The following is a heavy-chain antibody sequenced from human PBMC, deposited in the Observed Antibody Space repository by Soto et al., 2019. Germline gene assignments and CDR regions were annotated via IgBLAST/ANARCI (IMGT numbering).Heavy chain of an antibody. CDR1: GYTFTSYA. Sequence: QVQLVQSGAEVKKPGASVKVSCKASGYTFTSYAMHWVRQAPGQRLEWMGWINAGNGNTKYSQKFQDRVTITRDTSASTAYMELSSLRSEDTAVYYCASSYYYDSSGYYGDYYYYGMDVWGQGTTVTVSS. CDR2: INAGNGNT. CDR3: ASSYYYDSSGYYGDYYYYGMDV. V-gene: IGHV1-3*01. J-gene: IGHJ6*02. D-gene: IGHD3-22*01.